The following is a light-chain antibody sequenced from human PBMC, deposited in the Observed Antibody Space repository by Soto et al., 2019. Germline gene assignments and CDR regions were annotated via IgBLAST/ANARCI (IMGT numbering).Light chain of an antibody. CDR2: DAS. CDR1: QSISSW. Sequence: GDRVTITWRASQSISSWLAWYQQKPGKAPKLLIYDASSLESGVPSRFSGSGSGTEFTLTISSLQPDDFATYYCQQYNSYSYTFGQGTKVDIK. CDR3: QQYNSYSYT. V-gene: IGKV1-5*01. J-gene: IGKJ2*01.